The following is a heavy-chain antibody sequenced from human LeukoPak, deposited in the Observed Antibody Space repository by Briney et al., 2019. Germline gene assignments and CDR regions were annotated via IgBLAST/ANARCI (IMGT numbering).Heavy chain of an antibody. CDR3: ARAGRDGYNWDAFDI. Sequence: SETLSLTCTVPGGSISSYYWSWIRQPPGKGLEWIGYIYYSGSTNYNPSLKSRVTISVDTSKNQFSLKLSSVTAADTAVYYCARAGRDGYNWDAFDIWGQGTMVTVSS. CDR1: GGSISSYY. V-gene: IGHV4-59*01. J-gene: IGHJ3*02. CDR2: IYYSGST. D-gene: IGHD5-24*01.